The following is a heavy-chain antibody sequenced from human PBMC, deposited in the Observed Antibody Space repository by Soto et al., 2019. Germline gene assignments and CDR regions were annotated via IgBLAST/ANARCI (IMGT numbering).Heavy chain of an antibody. D-gene: IGHD2-15*01. J-gene: IGHJ4*02. CDR3: AKGTFPDIVVVVAAN. Sequence: GGSLRLSCAASGFTFDDYAMHWVRQAPGKGLEWVSGISWNSGSIGYADSVKGRFTISRDNAKNSLYLQMNSLRAEDTALYYCAKGTFPDIVVVVAANWGQGTLVTVSS. V-gene: IGHV3-9*01. CDR1: GFTFDDYA. CDR2: ISWNSGSI.